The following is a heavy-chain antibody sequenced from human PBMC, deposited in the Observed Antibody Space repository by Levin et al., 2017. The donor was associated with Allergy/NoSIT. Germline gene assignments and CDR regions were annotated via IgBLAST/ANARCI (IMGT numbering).Heavy chain of an antibody. J-gene: IGHJ2*01. V-gene: IGHV3-13*01. CDR1: GFTFSSYD. D-gene: IGHD6-19*01. CDR3: ARDKVAGDGYWFFDL. CDR2: IGTIGDK. Sequence: GGSLRLSCAASGFTFSSYDMHWVRQTSGNGLEWVSGIGTIGDKHYPDSVKGRFTISRENAKNSLYLQMNSLRAGDTAVYYCARDKVAGDGYWFFDLWGRGTLVTVSS.